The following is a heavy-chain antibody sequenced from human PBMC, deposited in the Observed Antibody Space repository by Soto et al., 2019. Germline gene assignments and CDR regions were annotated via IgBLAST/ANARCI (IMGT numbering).Heavy chain of an antibody. CDR1: GGSLSDFD. CDR2: LHRGGTT. J-gene: IGHJ4*02. V-gene: IGHV4-34*01. CDR3: ARGRRIAFFPPSRSYYVFDY. D-gene: IGHD3-10*01. Sequence: QVQLHQWGAGLLKPSETLSLTCAVYGGSLSDFDWGWIRQPPGNGLEWIGELHRGGTTNYNPSLKSPVTIVVDTSTNQFSLNLTSVTAADSGIYFCARGRRIAFFPPSRSYYVFDYWGQGVLVTVSS.